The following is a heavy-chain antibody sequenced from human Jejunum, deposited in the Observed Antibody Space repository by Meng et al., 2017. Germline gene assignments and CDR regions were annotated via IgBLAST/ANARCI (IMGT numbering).Heavy chain of an antibody. D-gene: IGHD6-19*01. V-gene: IGHV7-4-1*02. Sequence: GQPVQHGGGVKKPGASVRVSRKDSGYNLCSYDLNWVRQATGQGLDGMELINTKTGNPTYAQGFTGRFVFSLDTSVNTAYLQISSLKAEHTAVYYCARLSWGVTGNDYWGQGTLVTVSS. J-gene: IGHJ4*02. CDR1: GYNLCSYD. CDR3: ARLSWGVTGNDY. CDR2: INTKTGNP.